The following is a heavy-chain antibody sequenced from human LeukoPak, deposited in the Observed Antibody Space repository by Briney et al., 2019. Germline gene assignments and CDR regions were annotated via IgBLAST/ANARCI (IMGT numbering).Heavy chain of an antibody. CDR2: IRYDGSNK. CDR1: GFTFSNFG. V-gene: IGHV3-30*02. CDR3: ARGGTALDY. J-gene: IGHJ4*02. D-gene: IGHD5-12*01. Sequence: GGSLRLSCAASGFTFSNFGLHWVRQAPGKGLEWVSFIRYDGSNKYYADTAKGRFTISRDNSKNTLYLQMNSLRAEDTAVHYCARGGTALDYWGQGTLVTVSS.